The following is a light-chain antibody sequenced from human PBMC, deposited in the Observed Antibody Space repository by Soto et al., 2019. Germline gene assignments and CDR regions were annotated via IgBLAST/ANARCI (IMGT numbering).Light chain of an antibody. CDR2: AAS. V-gene: IGKV1-9*01. Sequence: DIQLTQSPSFLSASVGDRVTITCRASQGIAPSLAWYQQKPGKAPKLLIYAASTLQSGVPSRFSGSGYGAEYTLAISSLQPEDFAIYYCQQLKSYPLTFGGGTKVEIK. CDR1: QGIAPS. CDR3: QQLKSYPLT. J-gene: IGKJ4*01.